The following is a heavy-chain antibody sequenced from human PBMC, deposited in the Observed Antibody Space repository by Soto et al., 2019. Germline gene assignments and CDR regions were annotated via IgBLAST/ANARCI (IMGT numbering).Heavy chain of an antibody. J-gene: IGHJ4*02. Sequence: EVQQVESGGGLVRPGGSLRLSCAASGISVSNSYMTWVRQAPGKGLEWVSVISSDDRTYYAYPVRGSFTSSRDYSKNTLYLEMNSLRAGDTAVYNCARDTLGGVYDFCLGGQGTLVTVSS. V-gene: IGHV3-66*01. CDR3: ARDTLGGVYDFCL. CDR2: ISSDDRT. D-gene: IGHD3-3*01. CDR1: GISVSNSY.